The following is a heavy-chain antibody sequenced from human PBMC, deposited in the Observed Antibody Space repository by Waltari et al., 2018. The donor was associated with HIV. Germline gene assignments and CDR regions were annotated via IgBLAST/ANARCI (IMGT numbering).Heavy chain of an antibody. D-gene: IGHD2-2*01. J-gene: IGHJ4*02. CDR2: ISGSGGST. V-gene: IGHV3-23*01. Sequence: EVQLLESGGGLVQPGGSLRLSCAASGLTFSNYAMSWVRQAPGKGLEWVSAISGSGGSTYYADSVKGRFTISRDNSKNTLYLQMNSLRAEDTAVYYCAQGCSTSCYAFDYWGQGTLVTVSS. CDR3: AQGCSTSCYAFDY. CDR1: GLTFSNYA.